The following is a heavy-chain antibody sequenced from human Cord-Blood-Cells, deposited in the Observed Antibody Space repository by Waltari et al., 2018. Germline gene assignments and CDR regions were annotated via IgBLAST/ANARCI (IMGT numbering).Heavy chain of an antibody. Sequence: EVQLVQSGAEVKKPGESLKISCKGSGYSFTSYWIGWVRQMPGKGLEWMGVIDPGDSDTRYSPAFQGQVTISADKSISTAYLQWSSLKASDTAMYYCARHFKPYYYGSGSYYFDYWGQGTLVTVSS. V-gene: IGHV5-51*01. CDR3: ARHFKPYYYGSGSYYFDY. CDR2: IDPGDSDT. CDR1: GYSFTSYW. D-gene: IGHD3-10*01. J-gene: IGHJ4*02.